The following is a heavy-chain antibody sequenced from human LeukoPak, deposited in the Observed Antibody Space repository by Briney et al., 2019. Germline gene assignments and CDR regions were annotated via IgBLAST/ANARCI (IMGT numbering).Heavy chain of an antibody. CDR3: ARDSSIFGVF. CDR1: GFTFRSYW. V-gene: IGHV3-7*01. J-gene: IGHJ4*02. Sequence: GGSLRLSCAASGFTFRSYWLSWVRQAPGKGLEWVANIKHDGSEKYYMDSVKGRFTISRDNAKNSLYLQMNSLRVEDTAVYYCARDSSIFGVFWGQGTLVTVSS. CDR2: IKHDGSEK. D-gene: IGHD3-3*01.